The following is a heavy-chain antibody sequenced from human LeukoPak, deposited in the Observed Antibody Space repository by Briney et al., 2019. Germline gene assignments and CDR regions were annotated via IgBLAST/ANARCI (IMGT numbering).Heavy chain of an antibody. Sequence: GGSLRLSCAASGFTFSSYAMHWVRQAPGKGLEWVAVISYDGSNKYYADSVKGRFTISRDNPKNTLYLQMNSLRAEDTAVYYCARTPVTVYGMDVWGKGTTVTVSS. CDR3: ARTPVTVYGMDV. V-gene: IGHV3-30*04. J-gene: IGHJ6*04. CDR1: GFTFSSYA. CDR2: ISYDGSNK. D-gene: IGHD4-17*01.